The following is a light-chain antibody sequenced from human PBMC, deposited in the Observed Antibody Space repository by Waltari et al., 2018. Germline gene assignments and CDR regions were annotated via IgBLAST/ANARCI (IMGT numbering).Light chain of an antibody. CDR2: GAS. V-gene: IGKV3-15*01. J-gene: IGKJ1*01. Sequence: EIVMTQSPATLAVSPGARVILSCRASRNVRTNLAWYQHKPGQTPRLLISGASTRAVGTPDRFSGAGSGTDFTLTSSSLRSEDFAVYYCQQYDDWSPWTFGQGTKVEIK. CDR1: RNVRTN. CDR3: QQYDDWSPWT.